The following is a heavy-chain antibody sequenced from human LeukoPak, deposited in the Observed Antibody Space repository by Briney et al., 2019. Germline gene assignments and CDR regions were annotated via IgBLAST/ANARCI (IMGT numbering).Heavy chain of an antibody. J-gene: IGHJ4*02. V-gene: IGHV2-5*02. CDR1: GFSLSTSGVG. D-gene: IGHD6-19*01. CDR3: ARYSSGWYHHYFDY. Sequence: VSGPTLVNPSQTLTLTCTFSGFSLSTSGVGVGWIRQPPGKALEWLALIYWDDDKRYSPSLKSRLTITKDISKNQVALTMTNMDPVDTATYYCARYSSGWYHHYFDYWGQGTLVTVSS. CDR2: IYWDDDK.